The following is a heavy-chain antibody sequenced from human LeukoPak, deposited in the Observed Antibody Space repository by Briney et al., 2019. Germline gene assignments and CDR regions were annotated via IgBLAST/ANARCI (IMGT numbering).Heavy chain of an antibody. Sequence: GGSVRLSCAASGFTFSNYGLHWVRQAPGKGLEWVAVIWYDGSNKYYADFVKGRFTISRDNSKNTLYLQMNGLRAEDTAVYYCARGEDILTGLDYWGQGTLVSVSS. V-gene: IGHV3-33*01. D-gene: IGHD3-9*01. CDR3: ARGEDILTGLDY. CDR1: GFTFSNYG. CDR2: IWYDGSNK. J-gene: IGHJ4*02.